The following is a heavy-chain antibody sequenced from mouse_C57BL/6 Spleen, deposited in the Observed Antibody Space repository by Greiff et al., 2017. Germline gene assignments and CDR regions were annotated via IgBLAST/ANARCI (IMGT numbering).Heavy chain of an antibody. CDR1: GYAFSSYW. CDR3: ARWGSYEDYAIDY. V-gene: IGHV1-80*01. CDR2: IYPGDGDT. D-gene: IGHD2-12*01. Sequence: QVQLQQPGAELVKPGASVKISCKASGYAFSSYWMNWVKPRPGKGLEWIGQIYPGDGDTNYNGKFKGKATLTADKSSSSAYMQLSSLTSEDSAVYFCARWGSYEDYAIDYWGQGTSVTVSS. J-gene: IGHJ4*01.